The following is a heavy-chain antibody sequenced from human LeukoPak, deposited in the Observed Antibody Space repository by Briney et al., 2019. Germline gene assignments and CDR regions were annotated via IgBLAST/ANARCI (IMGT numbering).Heavy chain of an antibody. Sequence: NPAQTRCITGTVSGGSISGGGYYWSWIRQHPGKGLEWIGYIYYSGSTYYNPSLKSRVTISVDTSKNQFSLKLSSVTAADTAVYYCARDANSGSYYLHGAFDIWGQGTMVTVSS. J-gene: IGHJ3*02. CDR2: IYYSGST. CDR1: GGSISGGGYY. D-gene: IGHD1-26*01. V-gene: IGHV4-31*03. CDR3: ARDANSGSYYLHGAFDI.